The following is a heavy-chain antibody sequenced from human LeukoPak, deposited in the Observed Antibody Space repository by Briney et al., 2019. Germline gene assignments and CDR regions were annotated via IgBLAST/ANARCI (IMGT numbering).Heavy chain of an antibody. D-gene: IGHD3-9*01. CDR1: GFTLWHEW. CDR2: IKSKTDGGTT. Sequence: PGGSLRHPCPAPGFTLWHEWISGVRQAPGKGLEWVGHIKSKTDGGTTDYAAPVKGRFTISRDDSKNTLFLQMNSLKTEDTAVYYCSTVGHVSTGRFVYCGQRTLVTVSS. V-gene: IGHV3-15*01. J-gene: IGHJ4*02. CDR3: STVGHVSTGRFVY.